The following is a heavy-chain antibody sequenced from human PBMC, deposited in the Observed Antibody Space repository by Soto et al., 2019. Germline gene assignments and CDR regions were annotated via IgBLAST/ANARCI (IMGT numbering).Heavy chain of an antibody. V-gene: IGHV4-34*01. CDR1: GGSFSGYY. J-gene: IGHJ5*02. Sequence: PSETLSLTCAVYGGSFSGYYWSWIRQPPGKGLEWIGEINHSGSTNYNPSLKSRVTISVDTSKNQFSLKLSSVTAADTAVYYCARGYRSSASIPGRGFDPWGQGTLVTVSS. D-gene: IGHD2-2*01. CDR2: INHSGST. CDR3: ARGYRSSASIPGRGFDP.